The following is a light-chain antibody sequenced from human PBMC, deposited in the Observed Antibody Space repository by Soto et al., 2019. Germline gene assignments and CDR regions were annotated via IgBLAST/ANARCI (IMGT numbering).Light chain of an antibody. J-gene: IGLJ3*02. V-gene: IGLV2-14*01. CDR3: SSYTTSTTLVV. CDR2: EVS. CDR1: SSDVGGYNY. Sequence: QSVLTQPASMSGSPGQSITISCTGTSSDVGGYNYVSWYQQHPGKAPKLMIYEVSHRPSGVSDRFSGSKSGNTASLTISGLQAEDEADYYCSSYTTSTTLVVFGGGTKLTFL.